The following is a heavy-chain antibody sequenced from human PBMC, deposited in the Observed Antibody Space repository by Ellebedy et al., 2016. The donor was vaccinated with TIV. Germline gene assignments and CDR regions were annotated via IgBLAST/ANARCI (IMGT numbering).Heavy chain of an antibody. D-gene: IGHD5-18*01. J-gene: IGHJ4*02. Sequence: GESLKISCAASGFTFSSYSMNWVRQAPGKGLEWVSYISTRSNTIYYADSVRGRFTISRDNAKNSLYLQMNSLRAEDTAVYYCARDTAMAADYWGQGTLVTVSS. CDR1: GFTFSSYS. CDR2: ISTRSNTI. V-gene: IGHV3-48*01. CDR3: ARDTAMAADY.